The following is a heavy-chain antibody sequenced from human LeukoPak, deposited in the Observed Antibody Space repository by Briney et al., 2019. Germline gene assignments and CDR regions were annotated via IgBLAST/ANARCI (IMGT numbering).Heavy chain of an antibody. Sequence: GGSLRLSCAASGFTFSSYAMHWVRQAPGKGLEWVAVISYDGSNKYYADSVKGRFTISRDNSKNTLYLQMNSLRAEDTAVYYCARDSGSYHGYFQHWGQGTLVTVSS. V-gene: IGHV3-30-3*01. CDR1: GFTFSSYA. J-gene: IGHJ1*01. D-gene: IGHD1-26*01. CDR2: ISYDGSNK. CDR3: ARDSGSYHGYFQH.